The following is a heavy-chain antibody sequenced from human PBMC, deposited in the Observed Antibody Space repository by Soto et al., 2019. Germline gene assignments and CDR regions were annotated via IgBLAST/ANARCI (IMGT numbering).Heavy chain of an antibody. CDR2: IKQDGSEK. D-gene: IGHD3-9*01. CDR3: ARDPRYENGQGRNWLDP. Sequence: PGGSLRLSCAASGFTFSRYWMSWVRQAPGKGLEWVANIKQDGSEKYYVDSVKGRFTIYRDNAKNSLYLQMNSLRAEDTAVYYCARDPRYENGQGRNWLDPCGQGTLVTVYS. J-gene: IGHJ5*02. V-gene: IGHV3-7*01. CDR1: GFTFSRYW.